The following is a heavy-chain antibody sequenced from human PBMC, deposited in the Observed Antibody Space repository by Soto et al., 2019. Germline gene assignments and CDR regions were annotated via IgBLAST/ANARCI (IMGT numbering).Heavy chain of an antibody. D-gene: IGHD5-12*01. Sequence: EVQLVESGGGLVQPGGSLRLSCAASGFTVSSNYLSWVRQAPGKGLEWVSVIYSGGSTYYADSVKGRFTISRDNSKNTLYLQMNTLRVEDTAVYCCAKQRGGYDRDFDYWGQGTLVTVSS. J-gene: IGHJ4*02. CDR3: AKQRGGYDRDFDY. CDR1: GFTVSSNY. CDR2: IYSGGST. V-gene: IGHV3-66*01.